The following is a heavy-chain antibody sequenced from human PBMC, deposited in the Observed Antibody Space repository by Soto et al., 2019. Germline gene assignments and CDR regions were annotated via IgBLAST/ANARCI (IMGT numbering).Heavy chain of an antibody. CDR3: AICYSGTDPRMISDFRSPRFDY. Sequence: PSETLSLTCTVSGGSISSSGYYWGWVRQSPGKGLEWIGTLYYSESTSYNPSLKSRVTISVDTSKNQFSLELSSVTAADTAVYYCAICYSGTDPRMISDFRSPRFDYWGQGTLVTVSS. V-gene: IGHV4-39*01. J-gene: IGHJ4*02. CDR2: LYYSEST. CDR1: GGSISSSGYY. D-gene: IGHD1-26*01.